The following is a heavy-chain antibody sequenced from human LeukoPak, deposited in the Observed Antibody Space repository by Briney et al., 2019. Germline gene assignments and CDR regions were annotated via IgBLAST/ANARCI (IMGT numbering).Heavy chain of an antibody. Sequence: SETLSLTCTVSGGSISSYYWSWSRQPPGKGLEWIGYIYYSGSTNYNPSLKSRVTISVETSKNQFSLKLSSVTAADTAVYYCARTVGAAAGTIWFDPWGQGTLVTVSS. CDR2: IYYSGST. D-gene: IGHD6-13*01. CDR1: GGSISSYY. CDR3: ARTVGAAAGTIWFDP. V-gene: IGHV4-59*01. J-gene: IGHJ5*02.